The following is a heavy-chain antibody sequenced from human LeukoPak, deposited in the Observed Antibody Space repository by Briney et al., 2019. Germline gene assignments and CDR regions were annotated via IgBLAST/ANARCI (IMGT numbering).Heavy chain of an antibody. CDR1: GFSFSTYW. Sequence: GGSLRLSCAASGFSFSTYWMSWVRQAPGKGLEWVSAISGSGGSTYYADSVKGRFTISRDNAKNSLYLQMNSLRAEDTAVYYCARSQDFWSGYYSDYWGQGTLVTVSS. V-gene: IGHV3-23*01. D-gene: IGHD3-3*01. CDR3: ARSQDFWSGYYSDY. J-gene: IGHJ4*02. CDR2: ISGSGGST.